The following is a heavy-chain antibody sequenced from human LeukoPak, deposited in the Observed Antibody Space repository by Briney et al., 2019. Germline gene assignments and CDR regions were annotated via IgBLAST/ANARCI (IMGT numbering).Heavy chain of an antibody. J-gene: IGHJ4*02. CDR1: GFTFSTYG. D-gene: IGHD2-15*01. CDR2: ISSTSSTI. V-gene: IGHV3-48*01. Sequence: GGSLRLSCAASGFTFSTYGMNWVRQAPGKGLEWVSFISSTSSTIYYADSAKGRFTISRDNAKNSLYLQMNSLRAEDTAVYYCARDIVVVVATDYYFDYWGQGTLVTVSS. CDR3: ARDIVVVVATDYYFDY.